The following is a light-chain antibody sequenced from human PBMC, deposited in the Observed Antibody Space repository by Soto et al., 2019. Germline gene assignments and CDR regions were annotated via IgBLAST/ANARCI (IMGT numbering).Light chain of an antibody. CDR2: DAS. V-gene: IGKV1-5*01. J-gene: IGKJ1*01. Sequence: DIQMTQSPSTLSASVGDRVTITCRASQSISSWLAWYQQKPGKAPKLLIYDASSLESGVPSRFSGSGSGTEFTLTISSLQPDDFATYYCQQYKTYSTRTFGHGTKVDIK. CDR3: QQYKTYSTRT. CDR1: QSISSW.